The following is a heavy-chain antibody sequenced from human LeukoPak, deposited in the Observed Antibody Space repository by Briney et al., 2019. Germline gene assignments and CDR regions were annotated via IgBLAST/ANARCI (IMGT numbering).Heavy chain of an antibody. CDR3: ARGTFYGDYFGTGSNYFDY. CDR1: GGSISSSSYN. V-gene: IGHV4-39*07. Sequence: PSETLSLTCTVSGGSISSSSYNWGWIRQPPGKGLEWIGSFDNSGSTYYNPSLKSRVTISVDTSKDQFSLKLSSVTAADTAVYYCARGTFYGDYFGTGSNYFDYWGQGTLVTVSS. J-gene: IGHJ4*02. D-gene: IGHD4-17*01. CDR2: FDNSGST.